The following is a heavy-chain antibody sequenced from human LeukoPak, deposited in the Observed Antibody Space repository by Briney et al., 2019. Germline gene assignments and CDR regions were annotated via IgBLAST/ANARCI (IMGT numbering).Heavy chain of an antibody. CDR1: GGSISSNNYY. CDR3: ATSGVLQYMDV. V-gene: IGHV4-39*01. CDR2: IYSGGST. D-gene: IGHD2/OR15-2a*01. Sequence: PSETLSLTCTVSGGSISSNNYYWGWIRQPPGKGLEWIGAIYSGGSTYYNPSLKSRVTISADTSKNQFSLNLRSVTAADTAVYFCATSGVLQYMDVWGKGTTVTVSS. J-gene: IGHJ6*03.